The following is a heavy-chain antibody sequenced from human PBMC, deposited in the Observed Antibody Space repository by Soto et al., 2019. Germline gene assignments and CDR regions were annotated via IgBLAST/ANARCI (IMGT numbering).Heavy chain of an antibody. CDR3: AGARGSGWYINWFDP. Sequence: PSETLSLTCTVSGGSISSSSYYWGWIRQPPGKGLEWIGSIYYSGSTYYNPSLKSRVTISVDTSKNQFSLKLSSVTAADTAVYYCAGARGSGWYINWFDPWGQGTLVTVSS. CDR1: GGSISSSSYY. V-gene: IGHV4-39*01. J-gene: IGHJ5*02. D-gene: IGHD6-19*01. CDR2: IYYSGST.